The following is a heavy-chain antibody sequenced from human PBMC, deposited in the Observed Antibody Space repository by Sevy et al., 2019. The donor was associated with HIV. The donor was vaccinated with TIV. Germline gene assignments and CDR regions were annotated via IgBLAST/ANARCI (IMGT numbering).Heavy chain of an antibody. Sequence: SETLSLTCAVSGVSICSGAYSWNWIRQPPGKGLEWIGYIYHTGNTYYNPSLKSRITISLDRSKNQFSLSLSSVTAADTAVYFCARDGGTMTTPGSSDIWGQGTMVTVSS. CDR1: GVSICSGAYS. V-gene: IGHV4-30-2*01. CDR2: IYHTGNT. D-gene: IGHD4-17*01. J-gene: IGHJ3*02. CDR3: ARDGGTMTTPGSSDI.